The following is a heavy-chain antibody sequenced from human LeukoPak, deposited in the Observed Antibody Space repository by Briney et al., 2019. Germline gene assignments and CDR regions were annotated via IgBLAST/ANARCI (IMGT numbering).Heavy chain of an antibody. Sequence: GGSLRLSCAASGFTFSSYSMNWVRQAPGKGLEWVSYISSSSSTIYYADSVKGRFTISRDNAKNSLYLQMNSLRDEDTAVYYCARGSIAARRSLFDYWGQGTLVTVSS. CDR1: GFTFSSYS. CDR3: ARGSIAARRSLFDY. V-gene: IGHV3-48*02. CDR2: ISSSSSTI. J-gene: IGHJ4*02. D-gene: IGHD6-6*01.